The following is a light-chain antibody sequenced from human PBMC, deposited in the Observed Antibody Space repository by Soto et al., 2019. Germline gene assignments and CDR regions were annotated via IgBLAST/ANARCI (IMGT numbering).Light chain of an antibody. Sequence: DIVLTQSPDTLSLSPGERATFSSSASQGIGVSLAWYQHKPGQAPRLVIYRASNRAAGIPARFRGSGSGTDFILTISSLEPEDIAIYFCHQLGSWPYTFGQGTNLEIK. CDR2: RAS. J-gene: IGKJ2*01. CDR1: QGIGVS. CDR3: HQLGSWPYT. V-gene: IGKV3D-11*01.